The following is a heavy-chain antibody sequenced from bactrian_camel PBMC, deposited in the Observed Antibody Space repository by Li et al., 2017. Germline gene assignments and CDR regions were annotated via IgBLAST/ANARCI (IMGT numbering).Heavy chain of an antibody. D-gene: IGHD2*01. CDR1: GFTFSSYG. V-gene: IGHV3S6*01. J-gene: IGHJ4*01. Sequence: HVQLVESGGGLVQPGGSLRLSCAASGFTFSSYGMSWVRQAPGMGLEWVSGINTDGSYTVYADSVKGRFTISKDKVTDTVYLQMNSLKPEDTAMYSCNTYPPHCAGYWGQGTQVTVS. CDR2: INTDGSYT. CDR3: NTYPPHCAGY.